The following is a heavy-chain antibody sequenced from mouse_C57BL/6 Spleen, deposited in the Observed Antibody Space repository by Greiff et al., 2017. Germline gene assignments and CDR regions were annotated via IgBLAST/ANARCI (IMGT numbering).Heavy chain of an antibody. CDR3: ARDYYGSSWYFDY. Sequence: QVHVKQPGAELVRPGSSVKLSCKASGYTFTSYWMHWVKQRPIQGLEWIGNIDPSDSETHYNQKFKDKATLTVDKSSSTAYMQLSSLTSEDSAVYYCARDYYGSSWYFDYWGQGTTLTVSS. D-gene: IGHD1-1*01. CDR1: GYTFTSYW. CDR2: IDPSDSET. J-gene: IGHJ2*01. V-gene: IGHV1-52*01.